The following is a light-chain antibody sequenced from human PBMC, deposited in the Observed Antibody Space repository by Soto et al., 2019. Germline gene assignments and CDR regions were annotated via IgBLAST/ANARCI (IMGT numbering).Light chain of an antibody. CDR3: HQYGSSPQT. CDR2: DAS. CDR1: QSVTNS. V-gene: IGKV3-20*01. J-gene: IGKJ1*01. Sequence: VLTQSPATLSLSPGERATLSCRASQSVTNSLAWYQQKPGQAPRLLVYDASNRATGIPTRFTGSGSGTDFALTISRLEPEDFAVFYCHQYGSSPQTFGQGTKV.